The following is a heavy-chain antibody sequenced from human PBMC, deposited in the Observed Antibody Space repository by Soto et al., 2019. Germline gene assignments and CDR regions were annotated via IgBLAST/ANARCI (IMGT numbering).Heavy chain of an antibody. V-gene: IGHV1-18*01. CDR3: ARDLVVAAYSPEFYYYYGMDV. CDR1: GYTFTSYG. Sequence: ASVKVSCKASGYTFTSYGISWARQAPGQGLEWMGWISAYNGNTNYAQKLQGRVTMTTDTSTSTAYMELRSLRSDDTAVYYCARDLVVAAYSPEFYYYYGMDVWGQGTTVTVSS. CDR2: ISAYNGNT. J-gene: IGHJ6*02. D-gene: IGHD2-15*01.